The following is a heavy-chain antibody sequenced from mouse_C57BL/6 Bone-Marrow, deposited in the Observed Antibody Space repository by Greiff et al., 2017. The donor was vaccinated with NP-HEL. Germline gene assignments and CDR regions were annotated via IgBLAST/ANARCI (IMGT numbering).Heavy chain of an antibody. Sequence: VKLVESGAELARPGASVKLSCKASGYTFTSYGISWVKQRTGQGLEWIGELYPRSGNTYYNEKFKGKATLTADKSSSTAYMELRSLTSEDSAVYFCARSGYYYAMDYWGQGTSVTVSS. CDR2: LYPRSGNT. J-gene: IGHJ4*01. V-gene: IGHV1-81*01. CDR3: ARSGYYYAMDY. CDR1: GYTFTSYG.